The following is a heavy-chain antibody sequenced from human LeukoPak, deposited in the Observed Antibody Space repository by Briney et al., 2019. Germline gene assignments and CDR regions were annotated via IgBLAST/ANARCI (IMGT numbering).Heavy chain of an antibody. CDR3: ARVGYGRFDY. Sequence: SETLSLTCAVYGGSFSGYYWSWIRQPPGKGLEWIGEINHSGSTNYNPSLKSRVTISVDTSKNQFSLKLSSVTAADTAVYYCARVGYGRFDYWGQGTLVTVSS. V-gene: IGHV4-34*01. J-gene: IGHJ4*02. D-gene: IGHD5-18*01. CDR1: GGSFSGYY. CDR2: INHSGST.